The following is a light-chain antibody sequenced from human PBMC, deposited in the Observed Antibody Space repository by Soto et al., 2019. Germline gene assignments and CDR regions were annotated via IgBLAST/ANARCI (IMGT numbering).Light chain of an antibody. Sequence: EVVMTQSPATLSVSPGERATLSYRASQSVSSNLAWYQQKPGQAPRLLIYGASTRATGIPARFSGSGSGTEFTLTISSLQSEDLAVYYCQQYDNWPPYTFGQGTKLEIK. CDR3: QQYDNWPPYT. CDR2: GAS. J-gene: IGKJ2*01. CDR1: QSVSSN. V-gene: IGKV3-15*01.